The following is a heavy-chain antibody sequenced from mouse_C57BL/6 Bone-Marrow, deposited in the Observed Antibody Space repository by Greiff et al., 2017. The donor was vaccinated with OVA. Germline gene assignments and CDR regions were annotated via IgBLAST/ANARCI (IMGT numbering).Heavy chain of an antibody. CDR2: ILPGSGST. J-gene: IGHJ4*01. V-gene: IGHV1-9*01. CDR3: ARGETSDDYYVGAMDY. CDR1: GYTFTGYW. D-gene: IGHD2-3*01. Sequence: VQLQQSGAELMKPGASVKLSCKATGYTFTGYWIEWVKQRPGHGLEWIGEILPGSGSTNYNEKFKGKATFTADTSSNTAYMQLSSLTTEDSAIYYCARGETSDDYYVGAMDYWGQGTSVTVSS.